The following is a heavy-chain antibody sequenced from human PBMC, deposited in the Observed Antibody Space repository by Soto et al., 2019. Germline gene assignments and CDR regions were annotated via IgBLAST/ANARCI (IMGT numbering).Heavy chain of an antibody. J-gene: IGHJ4*02. CDR2: IKSKTDGGTT. D-gene: IGHD3-3*01. V-gene: IGHV3-15*07. CDR1: GFTFSNAW. Sequence: GGSLRLSCAASGFTFSNAWMNWVRQAPGKGLEWVGRIKSKTDGGTTDYAAPVKGRFTISRDDSKNTLYLQMNSLKTEDTAVYYCTTELVLRFLEWFGSQADWGQGTLVTVSS. CDR3: TTELVLRFLEWFGSQAD.